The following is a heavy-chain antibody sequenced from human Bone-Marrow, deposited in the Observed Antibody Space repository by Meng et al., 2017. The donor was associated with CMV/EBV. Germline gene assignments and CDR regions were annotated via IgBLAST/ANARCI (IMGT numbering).Heavy chain of an antibody. CDR1: GFTFSSYE. J-gene: IGHJ6*01. Sequence: GGSLRLTCAASGFTFSSYEMNWVRQAPGKGLEWVSYISSSGSTIYYADSVKGRFTISRDNAKNSLYLQMNSLRAEDTAVYYCARAGYSSGWWGLDVWGQGPTVTVYS. V-gene: IGHV3-48*03. CDR2: ISSSGSTI. D-gene: IGHD6-19*01. CDR3: ARAGYSSGWWGLDV.